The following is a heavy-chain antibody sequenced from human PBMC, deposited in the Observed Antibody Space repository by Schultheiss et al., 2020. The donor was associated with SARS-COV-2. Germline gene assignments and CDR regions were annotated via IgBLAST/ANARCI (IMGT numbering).Heavy chain of an antibody. Sequence: GESLKISCAASGFIFSSYEMNWVRQAPGKGLEWVSYISSSGSTIYYADSVKGRFTISRDNAKNSLYLQMNSLRAEDTAVYYCAKEFSAEMATITAHYYYGMDVWGQGTTVTVSS. CDR3: AKEFSAEMATITAHYYYGMDV. J-gene: IGHJ6*02. CDR2: ISSSGSTI. CDR1: GFIFSSYE. D-gene: IGHD5-24*01. V-gene: IGHV3-48*03.